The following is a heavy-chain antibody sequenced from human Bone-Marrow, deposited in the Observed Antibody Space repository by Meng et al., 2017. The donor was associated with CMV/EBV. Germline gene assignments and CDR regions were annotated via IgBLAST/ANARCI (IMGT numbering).Heavy chain of an antibody. J-gene: IGHJ4*02. CDR1: GFTVSSNY. CDR3: ARDRAVDIVASGYFDY. D-gene: IGHD5-12*01. Sequence: GESLKISCAASGFTVSSNYMSWVRQAPGKGLEWASVIYSGGSTYYADSVKGRFTISRDNSKNTLYLQMNSLRAEDTAVYYCARDRAVDIVASGYFDYWGQGTLVTVSS. CDR2: IYSGGST. V-gene: IGHV3-66*02.